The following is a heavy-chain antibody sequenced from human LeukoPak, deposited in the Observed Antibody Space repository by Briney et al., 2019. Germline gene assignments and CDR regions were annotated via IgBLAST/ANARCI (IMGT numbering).Heavy chain of an antibody. D-gene: IGHD3-22*01. V-gene: IGHV3-33*01. CDR1: GFTFSSYG. J-gene: IGHJ4*02. Sequence: GGSLRLSCAASGFTFSSYGMHWVRQAPGKGLEWVAVIWYDGNNKYYADSVKGRFTISRDNSKNTLYLQMNSLRAEDTAVYYCARDRRYYDSSGYSDYWGQGTLVTVSS. CDR2: IWYDGNNK. CDR3: ARDRRYYDSSGYSDY.